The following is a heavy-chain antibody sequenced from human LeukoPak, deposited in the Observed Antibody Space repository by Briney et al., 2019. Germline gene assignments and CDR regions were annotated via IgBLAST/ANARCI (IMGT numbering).Heavy chain of an antibody. CDR3: ARGISAHYVWGSYRIPYYYYMDV. V-gene: IGHV1-8*03. Sequence: HRASVKVSCKASGYTFTSYDINWVRQATGQGLEWMGWMNPNSGNTGYAQKFQGRVTITRNTSISTAYMELSSLRSEDTAVYYCARGISAHYVWGSYRIPYYYYMDVWGKGTTVAVSS. CDR1: GYTFTSYD. CDR2: MNPNSGNT. D-gene: IGHD3-16*02. J-gene: IGHJ6*03.